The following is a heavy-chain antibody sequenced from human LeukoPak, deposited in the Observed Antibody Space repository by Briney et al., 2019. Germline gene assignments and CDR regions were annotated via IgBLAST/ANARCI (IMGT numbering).Heavy chain of an antibody. CDR2: IGGTGGGT. CDR1: GFTFSTYV. CDR3: AKASGVPRPWLIADYFDY. Sequence: PGGSLRLSCAASGFTFSTYVMAWVRQTPGKGLEWVSTIGGTGGGTHYADSVKGRFTISRDNSKNTLYLQMNSLRAEDTAVYYCAKASGVPRPWLIADYFDYWGQGTLATVSS. V-gene: IGHV3-23*01. J-gene: IGHJ4*02. D-gene: IGHD2-15*01.